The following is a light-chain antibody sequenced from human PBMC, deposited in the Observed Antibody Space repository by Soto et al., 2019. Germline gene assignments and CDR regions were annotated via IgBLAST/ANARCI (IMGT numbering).Light chain of an antibody. CDR2: EAS. CDR1: ESIGNW. J-gene: IGKJ1*01. Sequence: TQSPSTLSASEGDRVTITCRASESIGNWLAWYQQKPGQAPNLLIYEASNLESGVPSRFSGSGSGTEFTLTISSLQPVDFATYYCHQYSSFPWTFGQGAKVAIK. CDR3: HQYSSFPWT. V-gene: IGKV1-5*03.